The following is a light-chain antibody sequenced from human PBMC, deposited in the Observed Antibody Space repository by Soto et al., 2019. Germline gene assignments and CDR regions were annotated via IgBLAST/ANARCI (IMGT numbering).Light chain of an antibody. CDR2: GNT. CDR3: QSYDSSLNGHVV. V-gene: IGLV1-40*01. CDR1: SSNIGAGYN. Sequence: QSVLTQPPSVSGAPGQRVTISCTGSSSNIGAGYNVHWYQQLPGTAPKLIIYGNTNRPSGVPDRFSGSKSGTSASLAITGLQAEDEADYYCQSYDSSLNGHVVFGGGTKVTVL. J-gene: IGLJ2*01.